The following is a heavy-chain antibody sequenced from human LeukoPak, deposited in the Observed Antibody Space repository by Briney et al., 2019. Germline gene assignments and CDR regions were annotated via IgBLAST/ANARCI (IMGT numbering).Heavy chain of an antibody. V-gene: IGHV6-1*01. D-gene: IGHD3-10*01. CDR1: GDSVSSNSAA. Sequence: SQTLSLTCAISGDSVSSNSAAWNWIRQSPSRGLEWLGRTYYRSNWYNDYAISLKGRITINPDTSKNQISLQLNSVTPEDTAVYYCASGVLYSGTTGFDVWGQGTPVTVSS. J-gene: IGHJ4*02. CDR2: TYYRSNWYN. CDR3: ASGVLYSGTTGFDV.